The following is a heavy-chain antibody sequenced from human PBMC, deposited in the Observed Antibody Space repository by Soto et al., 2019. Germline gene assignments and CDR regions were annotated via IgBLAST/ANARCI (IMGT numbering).Heavy chain of an antibody. Sequence: ASVKVSCKASGYTFTSYAMHWVRQAPGQRLEWMGWINAGNGNTKYSQKFQGRVTITRDTSASTAYMELSSLRSEDTAVYYCAGVGDYYDSIGFCYFDSWGQGTLVTVSS. J-gene: IGHJ4*02. V-gene: IGHV1-3*01. CDR2: INAGNGNT. CDR1: GYTFTSYA. CDR3: AGVGDYYDSIGFCYFDS. D-gene: IGHD3-22*01.